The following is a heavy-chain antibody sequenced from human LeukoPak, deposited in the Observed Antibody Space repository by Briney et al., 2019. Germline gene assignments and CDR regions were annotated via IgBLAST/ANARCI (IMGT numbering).Heavy chain of an antibody. CDR2: INHSGST. J-gene: IGHJ3*02. CDR1: GGSFSGYY. CDR3: ARGQTYYYDSSGYYAYAFDI. Sequence: PSETLSHTCAVYGGSFSGYYWSWIRQPPGKGLEWIGEINHSGSTNYNPSLKSRVTISVDTSKNQFSLKLSSVTAADTAVYYCARGQTYYYDSSGYYAYAFDIWGQGTMVTVSS. D-gene: IGHD3-22*01. V-gene: IGHV4-34*01.